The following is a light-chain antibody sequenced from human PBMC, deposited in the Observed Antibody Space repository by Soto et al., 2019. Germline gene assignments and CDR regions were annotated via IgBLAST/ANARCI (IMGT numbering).Light chain of an antibody. J-gene: IGKJ4*01. CDR3: RQRRDLPLT. Sequence: EIVLTQSPATLSLSPGERATLSCRASQSVSSYLAWYQQKPGQAPRLLVYDASTRATGIPARFSGSGSGTDFTLSISSLEPEDFAVYFCRQRRDLPLTVVGWTKVEIK. CDR1: QSVSSY. V-gene: IGKV3-11*01. CDR2: DAS.